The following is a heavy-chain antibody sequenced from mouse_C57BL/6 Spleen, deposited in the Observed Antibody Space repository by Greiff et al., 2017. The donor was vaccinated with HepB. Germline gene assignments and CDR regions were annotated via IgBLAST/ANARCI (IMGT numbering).Heavy chain of an antibody. CDR2: INPNNGTT. J-gene: IGHJ4*01. D-gene: IGHD1-1*01. Sequence: EVQLQQSGPELVKPGASVKISCKASGYSFTDYNMNWVKQSNGQSLEWIGVINPNNGTTSYNQKFKGKATLTVDQSSSTAYMQLNSLTSEDSAVYYCARWDYYDSSYAMDYWGQGTSVTVSS. CDR1: GYSFTDYN. CDR3: ARWDYYDSSYAMDY. V-gene: IGHV1-39*01.